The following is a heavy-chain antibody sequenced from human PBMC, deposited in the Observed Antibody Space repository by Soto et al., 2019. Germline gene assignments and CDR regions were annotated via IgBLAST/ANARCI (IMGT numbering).Heavy chain of an antibody. V-gene: IGHV1-18*01. CDR3: ARVQAGVAAAGRWWFDP. J-gene: IGHJ5*02. CDR2: ISAYNGNT. CDR1: GYAFTSYG. D-gene: IGHD6-13*01. Sequence: ASVKVSWKAAGYAFTSYGISWVRQAPGQGLEWMGWISAYNGNTNYAQKLQGRVTMTTDTSTSTAYMELRSLRSDDTAVYYCARVQAGVAAAGRWWFDPWGQGTLVTVSS.